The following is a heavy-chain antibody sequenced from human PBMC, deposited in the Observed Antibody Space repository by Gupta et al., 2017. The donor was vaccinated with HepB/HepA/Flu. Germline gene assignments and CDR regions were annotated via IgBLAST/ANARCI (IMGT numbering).Heavy chain of an antibody. Sequence: QVQLVESGGGVVQPGRSLRLSCAASGFIFSSYGMHRVRQAPGKGLEWVAVIWYDGNNKYYVDSVKGRFTISRDNSKNTLYLQMNSLRAEDTAVYYCAGVYGGSYHFDYWGQGTLVTVSS. CDR1: GFIFSSYG. CDR3: AGVYGGSYHFDY. J-gene: IGHJ4*02. V-gene: IGHV3-33*01. D-gene: IGHD1-26*01. CDR2: IWYDGNNK.